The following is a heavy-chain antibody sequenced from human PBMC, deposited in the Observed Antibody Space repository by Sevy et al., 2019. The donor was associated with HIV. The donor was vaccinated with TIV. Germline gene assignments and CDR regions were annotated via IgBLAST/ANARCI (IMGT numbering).Heavy chain of an antibody. CDR3: VRDRSSSWFDS. CDR2: INQDGSEK. J-gene: IGHJ5*01. Sequence: GESLKISCAVSGFTFSSYWMSWVRQAPGKGLEWVANINQDGSEKYYVDSVKGRFTISRDSAKNSVYVQMNSLRDEDTGVYYCVRDRSSSWFDSWGQRTLVTVSS. D-gene: IGHD6-13*01. CDR1: GFTFSSYW. V-gene: IGHV3-7*01.